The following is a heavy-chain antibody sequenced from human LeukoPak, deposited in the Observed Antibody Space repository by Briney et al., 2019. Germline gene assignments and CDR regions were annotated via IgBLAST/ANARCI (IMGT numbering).Heavy chain of an antibody. D-gene: IGHD3-10*01. CDR2: IYWNDDK. J-gene: IGHJ5*02. CDR1: GFSLSPSGVG. V-gene: IGHV2-5*01. Sequence: SGPTLVHPTQTPTLTCTFSGFSLSPSGVGVGWIRQPPGKAPEWLALIYWNDDKRYSPSLKSRLTITKDTSKNQVVLTMTNMDPVDTATYYCAHYGSGAPKTRRLTENWFDPWGQGTLVTVSS. CDR3: AHYGSGAPKTRRLTENWFDP.